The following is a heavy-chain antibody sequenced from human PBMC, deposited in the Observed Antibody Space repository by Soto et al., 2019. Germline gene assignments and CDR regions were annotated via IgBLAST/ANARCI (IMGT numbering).Heavy chain of an antibody. CDR3: TTGGYCSGGSCYSGGRLPSRYYYGMDV. CDR1: GFTFSNAW. J-gene: IGHJ6*02. Sequence: GGSLRLSCAASGFTFSNAWMSWVRQAPGKGLEWVGRIKSKTDGGTTDYAAPVKGRFTISRDDSKNTLYLQMNSLKTEDTAVYYCTTGGYCSGGSCYSGGRLPSRYYYGMDVWGQGTTVTVSS. CDR2: IKSKTDGGTT. V-gene: IGHV3-15*01. D-gene: IGHD2-15*01.